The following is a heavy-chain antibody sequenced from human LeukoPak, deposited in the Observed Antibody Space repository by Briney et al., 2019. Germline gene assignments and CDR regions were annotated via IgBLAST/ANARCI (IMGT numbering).Heavy chain of an antibody. Sequence: PSGTLSLTCAVSGGSISSSNWWSWVRQPPGKGLEWIGEINHSGSTNYNPSLKSRVTISVDTSKNQFSLKLSSVTAADTAVYYCARGRYGDYGYYYYYYYMDVWGKGTTVTVSS. CDR2: INHSGST. D-gene: IGHD4-17*01. CDR3: ARGRYGDYGYYYYYYYMDV. J-gene: IGHJ6*03. V-gene: IGHV4-4*02. CDR1: GGSISSSNW.